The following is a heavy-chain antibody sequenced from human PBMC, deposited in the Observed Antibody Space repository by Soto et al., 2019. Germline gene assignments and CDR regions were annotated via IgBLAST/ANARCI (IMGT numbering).Heavy chain of an antibody. Sequence: GGSLRLSCGASGFTFSSYAMSWVRQAPGKGLEWVSAISGSGGSTYYADSVKGRFTISRDNSKNTLYLQMNSLRAEDTAVYYCAKDRGNSGDYIGSNYYYYMDVWGKGTTVTVSS. CDR2: ISGSGGST. D-gene: IGHD4-17*01. V-gene: IGHV3-23*01. CDR1: GFTFSSYA. J-gene: IGHJ6*03. CDR3: AKDRGNSGDYIGSNYYYYMDV.